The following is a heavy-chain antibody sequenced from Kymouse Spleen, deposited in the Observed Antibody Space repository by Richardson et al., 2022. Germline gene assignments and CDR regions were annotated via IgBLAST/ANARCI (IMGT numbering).Heavy chain of an antibody. CDR1: GFTFSSYG. CDR3: ARDGGIAVAGSYYGMDV. V-gene: IGHV3-33*01. D-gene: IGHD6-19*01. J-gene: IGHJ6*02. CDR2: IWYDGSNK. Sequence: QVQLVESGGGVVQPGRSLRLSCAASGFTFSSYGMHWVRQAPGKGLEWVAVIWYDGSNKYYADSVKGRFTISRDNSKNTLYLQMNSLRAEDTAVYYCARDGGIAVAGSYYGMDVWGQGTTVTVSS.